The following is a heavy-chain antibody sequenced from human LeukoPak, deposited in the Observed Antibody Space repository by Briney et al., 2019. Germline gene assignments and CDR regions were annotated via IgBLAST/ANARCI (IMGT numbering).Heavy chain of an antibody. CDR3: ARGNYDSSGYYYAHAFDI. Sequence: SETLSLTCTVSGGSISSGGYYWSWIRQHPGTGLEWIGYIYYSGSTYYNPSPKSRVTISVDTPKNQFSLKLSSVTAADTAVYYCARGNYDSSGYYYAHAFDIWGQGTMVTVSS. CDR1: GGSISSGGYY. J-gene: IGHJ3*02. CDR2: IYYSGST. D-gene: IGHD3-22*01. V-gene: IGHV4-31*03.